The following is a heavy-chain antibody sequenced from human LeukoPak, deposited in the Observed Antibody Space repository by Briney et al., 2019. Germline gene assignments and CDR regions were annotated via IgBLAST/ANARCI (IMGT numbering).Heavy chain of an antibody. CDR2: INPNSGGT. J-gene: IGHJ4*02. CDR3: ARDFERPDY. V-gene: IGHV1-2*06. Sequence: ASVTVSCKASGYTFTDYYIRWVRQAPGQGLEWMGRINPNSGGTNYAQKFQGRVTMTRDTSISTAYMELRRLRSDDTAVYYCARDFERPDYWGQGTLVTVSS. CDR1: GYTFTDYY.